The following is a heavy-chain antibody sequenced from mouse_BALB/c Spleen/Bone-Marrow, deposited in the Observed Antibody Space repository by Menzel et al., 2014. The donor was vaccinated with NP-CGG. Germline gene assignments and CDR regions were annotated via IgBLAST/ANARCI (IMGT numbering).Heavy chain of an antibody. V-gene: IGHV1-47*01. Sequence: VQLQQSGAELVKPGASVKMSCKAFGYTFTTYPIEWMKQNHGKSLEWIGNFHPYNDDTKYNEKFKGKAKLTVEKSSSTFFLEPSQLTSDAPGVYYWRRGGGFAYWGQGTLVTVSA. CDR3: RRGGGFAY. CDR2: FHPYNDDT. J-gene: IGHJ3*01. CDR1: GYTFTTYP.